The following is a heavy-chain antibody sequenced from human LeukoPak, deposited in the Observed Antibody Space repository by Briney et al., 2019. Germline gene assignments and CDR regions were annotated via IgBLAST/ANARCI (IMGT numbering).Heavy chain of an antibody. D-gene: IGHD3-22*01. V-gene: IGHV4-34*01. CDR2: INHRGST. J-gene: IGHJ2*01. Sequence: SETLSLTCAVYGGSFSGYYWSWIRQPPGKGLEWIGEINHRGSTNYNPSLKSRVTISVDTSKNQFSLKLSSVTAADTAVYYCARVRGDYYDSSGYYYWYFDLWGRGTLVTVSS. CDR1: GGSFSGYY. CDR3: ARVRGDYYDSSGYYYWYFDL.